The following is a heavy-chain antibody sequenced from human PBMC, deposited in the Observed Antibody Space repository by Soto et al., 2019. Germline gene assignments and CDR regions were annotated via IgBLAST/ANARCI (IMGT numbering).Heavy chain of an antibody. CDR3: ARAVGGYDFWSASYYYYSYMDV. Sequence: QVQLQQWGAGLLKPSETLSLTCAVYGGSFSGYYWSWIRQPPGRGLEWIGEINHSGSTNYNPSLKSRVTMSVSTSKNQFSLQLSSVTAADAAVYFCARAVGGYDFWSASYYYYSYMDVWGKGNTVTVSS. CDR1: GGSFSGYY. V-gene: IGHV4-34*01. CDR2: INHSGST. J-gene: IGHJ6*03. D-gene: IGHD3-3*01.